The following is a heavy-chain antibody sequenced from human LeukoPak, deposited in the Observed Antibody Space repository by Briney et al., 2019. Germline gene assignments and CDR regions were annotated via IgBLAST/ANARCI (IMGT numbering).Heavy chain of an antibody. Sequence: GGSLRLSCAASGFTFSSYGMHWVRQAPGKGLEWVAVISYDGSNKYYADSVKGRFTISRDNAKNSLYLQMNSLRAEDMALYYCAKAAGYCSSTSCAKGAFDIWGQGTMVTVSS. CDR3: AKAAGYCSSTSCAKGAFDI. D-gene: IGHD2-2*01. CDR1: GFTFSSYG. J-gene: IGHJ3*02. CDR2: ISYDGSNK. V-gene: IGHV3-30*18.